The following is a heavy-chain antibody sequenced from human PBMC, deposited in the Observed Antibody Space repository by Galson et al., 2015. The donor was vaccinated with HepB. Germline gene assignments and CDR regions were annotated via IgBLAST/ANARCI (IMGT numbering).Heavy chain of an antibody. CDR2: TSYDGSNK. V-gene: IGHV3-30-3*01. J-gene: IGHJ4*02. CDR3: ARDTGYSYPVGFDY. CDR1: GFTFSSYV. D-gene: IGHD5-18*01. Sequence: SLRLSCAASGFTFSSYVMHWVRQAPGKGLEWVAVTSYDGSNKYYADSVKGRFTISRDNSKNTLYLQMNSLRAEDTALYYCARDTGYSYPVGFDYWGQGTLVTVSS.